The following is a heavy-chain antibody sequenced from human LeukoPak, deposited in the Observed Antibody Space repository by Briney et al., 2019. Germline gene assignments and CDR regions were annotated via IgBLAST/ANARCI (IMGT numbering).Heavy chain of an antibody. CDR2: IYYSGST. CDR1: GGSISSSSYY. D-gene: IGHD3-9*01. V-gene: IGHV4-39*01. Sequence: SETLSLTCTVSGGSISSSSYYWGWIRQPPGKGLEWIGSIYYSGSTYYNPSLKSRVTISVDTSKDQFSLKLSSVTAADTAVYYCANLITRSPFDWLLDYYGMDVWGQGTTVTVSS. J-gene: IGHJ6*02. CDR3: ANLITRSPFDWLLDYYGMDV.